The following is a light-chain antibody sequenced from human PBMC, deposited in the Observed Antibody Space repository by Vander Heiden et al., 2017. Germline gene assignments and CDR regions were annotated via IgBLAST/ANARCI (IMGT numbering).Light chain of an antibody. CDR3: QAWDSSTAV. J-gene: IGLJ3*02. CDR1: KLGDKY. CDR2: QDT. Sequence: SYELTQPPSVPVSPGQTASLTRSGDKLGDKYACWYQQQPGQSPVLVIYQDTKRPSGIPERFSGSNSGNTATLTISGTQAMDEADYYCQAWDSSTAVFGGGTKLTVL. V-gene: IGLV3-1*01.